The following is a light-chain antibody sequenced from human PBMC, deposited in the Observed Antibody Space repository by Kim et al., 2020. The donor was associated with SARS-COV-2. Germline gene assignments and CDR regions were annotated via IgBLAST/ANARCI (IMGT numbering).Light chain of an antibody. J-gene: IGLJ1*01. CDR3: SSYTSTSGRV. Sequence: GQLTTTSDAQNSRDVVGNAYVSRYQQQPGQAPKVIIYEVSHRPSGVSSRFSGSKSGDTASLTISGLQAEDEADYYCSSYTSTSGRVFGTGTKVTVL. CDR2: EVS. V-gene: IGLV2-14*03. CDR1: SRDVVGNAY.